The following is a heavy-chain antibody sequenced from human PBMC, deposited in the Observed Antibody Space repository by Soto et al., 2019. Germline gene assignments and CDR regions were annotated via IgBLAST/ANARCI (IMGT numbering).Heavy chain of an antibody. V-gene: IGHV3-23*01. CDR2: ISGSGART. D-gene: IGHD3-22*01. J-gene: IGHJ4*02. Sequence: EVQLLESGGGLVQPGGSLRLSCAASGITISNYPMSWVRQAPGKGLDWVSGISGSGARTYYGDSAKGRFTISKDISKNSLSLQRDSLGVEDTAVYFCVKDDGGYPSTAPHWGQGTLVTVSS. CDR1: GITISNYP. CDR3: VKDDGGYPSTAPH.